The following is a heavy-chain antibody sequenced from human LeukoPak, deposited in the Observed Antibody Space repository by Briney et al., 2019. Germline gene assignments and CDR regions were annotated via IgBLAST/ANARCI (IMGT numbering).Heavy chain of an antibody. J-gene: IGHJ4*02. CDR1: GFTFSSYW. V-gene: IGHV3-7*01. Sequence: GGSLRLSCAASGFTFSSYWMSWVRQAPGKGLEWVANIKQDGSEKYYVDSVKGRFTISRDNAKNSLYLQMNSLRAEDTAVYYCASWGLRGFGGYFDYWGQGTLVTVSS. CDR2: IKQDGSEK. D-gene: IGHD5-12*01. CDR3: ASWGLRGFGGYFDY.